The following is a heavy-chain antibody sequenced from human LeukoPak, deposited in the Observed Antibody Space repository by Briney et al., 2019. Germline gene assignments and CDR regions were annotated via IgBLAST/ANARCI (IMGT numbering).Heavy chain of an antibody. D-gene: IGHD2-2*01. CDR2: IYYSGST. V-gene: IGHV4-59*01. Sequence: PSETLSLTCTVSGGSISSYYWSWIRQPPGKGLEWIGYIYYSGSTNYNPSLKSRVTISVDTSKNQFSLKLSSVTAADTAVYYCARYCTSTSCYVEFDYWGQGTLVTVSS. CDR3: ARYCTSTSCYVEFDY. J-gene: IGHJ4*02. CDR1: GGSISSYY.